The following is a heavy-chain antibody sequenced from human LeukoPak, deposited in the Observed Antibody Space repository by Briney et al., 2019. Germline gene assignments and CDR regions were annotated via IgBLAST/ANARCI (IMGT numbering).Heavy chain of an antibody. J-gene: IGHJ5*02. CDR1: GYTFTSYG. CDR3: ARGDGYCSSTSCYYWLDP. Sequence: GASVKVSCKASGYTFTSYGISWVRQAPGQGLEWMGWISAYNGNTNYAQKLQGRVTMTTDTSTSTAYMELRSLRSDDTAVYYCARGDGYCSSTSCYYWLDPWGLGTLVTVSS. D-gene: IGHD2-2*03. V-gene: IGHV1-18*01. CDR2: ISAYNGNT.